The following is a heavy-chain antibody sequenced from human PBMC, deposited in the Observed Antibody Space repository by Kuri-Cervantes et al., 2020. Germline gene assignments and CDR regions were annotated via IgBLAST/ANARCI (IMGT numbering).Heavy chain of an antibody. CDR3: ARVYSNFDGSGSFVDY. V-gene: IGHV4-38-2*01. J-gene: IGHJ4*02. Sequence: SETLSLTCAVSGYSISSGYYWAWIRQPPGKGLEWIGKINHSGSTNDNPSLKSRVTISVDTSKNQFSLKLSSVTAADTAVYYCARVYSNFDGSGSFVDYWGQGTLVTVSS. CDR2: INHSGST. D-gene: IGHD3-10*01. CDR1: GYSISSGYY.